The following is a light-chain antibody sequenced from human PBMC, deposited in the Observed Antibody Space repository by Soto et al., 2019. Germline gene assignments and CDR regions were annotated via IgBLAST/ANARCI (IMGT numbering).Light chain of an antibody. CDR1: SSDVGAYNY. Sequence: QSVLTQPASVSGSPGQSITISCTGTSSDVGAYNYVFWYQQHPGKAPKLMIYDVSNRPSGVSNRFSGSKSGNTASLTISGLQAEDEADYYCSSYTSSSTVVFGGGTKLTVL. V-gene: IGLV2-14*01. CDR2: DVS. J-gene: IGLJ2*01. CDR3: SSYTSSSTVV.